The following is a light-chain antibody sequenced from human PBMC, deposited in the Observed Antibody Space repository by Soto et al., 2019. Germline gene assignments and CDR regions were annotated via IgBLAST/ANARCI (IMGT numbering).Light chain of an antibody. CDR3: QTWGTGIVL. CDR2: LNGDGTL. J-gene: IGLJ2*01. Sequence: QLVLTQSPSASGSLGASGKLTCTLSSEHYTYAIAWHQQHPEKGPRYLMKLNGDGTLTKGDGIPYRFSGSSSGAERFLTISSLQSEDEADYYCQTWGTGIVLFGGGTKLTVL. CDR1: SEHYTYA. V-gene: IGLV4-69*01.